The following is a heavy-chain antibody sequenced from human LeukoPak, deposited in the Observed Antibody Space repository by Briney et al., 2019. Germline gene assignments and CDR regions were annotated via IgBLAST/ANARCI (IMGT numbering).Heavy chain of an antibody. Sequence: GSLRLSCAASGFTFSSYWMSWVRQAPGKGLEWVANIKQDGSEKYYVDSVKGRFTISRDNSKNTLYLQMNSLRAEDTAVYYCARGGPAAGRFDYWGQGTLVTVSS. CDR2: IKQDGSEK. CDR1: GFTFSSYW. J-gene: IGHJ4*02. V-gene: IGHV3-7*01. CDR3: ARGGPAAGRFDY. D-gene: IGHD6-13*01.